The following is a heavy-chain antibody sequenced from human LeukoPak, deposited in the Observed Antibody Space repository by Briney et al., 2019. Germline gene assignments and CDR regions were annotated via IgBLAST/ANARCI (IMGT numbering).Heavy chain of an antibody. CDR1: GGSISSYY. V-gene: IGHV4-59*12. J-gene: IGHJ5*02. Sequence: SQTLSLTCTVSGGSISSYYWSWIRQPPGKGLEWIGYIYYSGSSNYNPSLKSRVTISVDTSKNQFSLKLSSVTAADTAVYYCARDGIYGDNPNWFDPWGQGTLVTVSS. D-gene: IGHD4-17*01. CDR3: ARDGIYGDNPNWFDP. CDR2: IYYSGSS.